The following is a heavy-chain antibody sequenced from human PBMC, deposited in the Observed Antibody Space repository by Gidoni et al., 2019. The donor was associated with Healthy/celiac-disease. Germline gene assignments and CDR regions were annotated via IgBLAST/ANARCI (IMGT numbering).Heavy chain of an antibody. CDR1: GFTFSNAW. CDR3: TTEDGFGGKFDY. D-gene: IGHD3-16*01. V-gene: IGHV3-15*01. J-gene: IGHJ4*02. CDR2: IKSKTDVGTT. Sequence: EVQLVESGGGLVKPGGSLRLSCAASGFTFSNAWMSWVRQAPGKGLEWVGRIKSKTDVGTTDYAAPVKGRFTISRDDSKNTLYLQMNSLKTEDTAVYYCTTEDGFGGKFDYWGQGTLVTVSS.